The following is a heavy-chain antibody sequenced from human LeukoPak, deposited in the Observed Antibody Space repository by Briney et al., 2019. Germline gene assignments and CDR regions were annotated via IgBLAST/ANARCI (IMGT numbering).Heavy chain of an antibody. V-gene: IGHV3-23*01. CDR2: ISGSGGRT. J-gene: IGHJ4*02. D-gene: IGHD4-17*01. CDR3: ATPPTVTRNY. Sequence: GGSLRLSCAASGFTFSSYAMSWVRQAPGKGLEWVSSISGSGGRTYHADSVKGRFTISRDNSKNTLYLQMNSLRAEDTAVYYCATPPTVTRNYWGQGILVTVSS. CDR1: GFTFSSYA.